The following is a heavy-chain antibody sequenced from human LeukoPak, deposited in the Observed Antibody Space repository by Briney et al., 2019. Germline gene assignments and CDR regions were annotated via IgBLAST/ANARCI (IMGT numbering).Heavy chain of an antibody. J-gene: IGHJ4*02. CDR3: ARQYYYGSGSYPDFDY. D-gene: IGHD3-10*01. Sequence: SETLSLTCTVSGGSISSSSYYWGWIRQPPGKGLEGIASIYYSGGTYYNPSLKSRVTISVATSKNQSSLKLSSVTAADTAVYYCARQYYYGSGSYPDFDYWGQGTLVTVSS. V-gene: IGHV4-39*01. CDR1: GGSISSSSYY. CDR2: IYYSGGT.